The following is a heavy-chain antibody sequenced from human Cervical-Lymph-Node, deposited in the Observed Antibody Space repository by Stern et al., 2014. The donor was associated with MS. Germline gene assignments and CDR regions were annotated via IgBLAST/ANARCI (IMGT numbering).Heavy chain of an antibody. V-gene: IGHV4-39*01. D-gene: IGHD2-8*02. CDR2: VYYSGAT. Sequence: QLQLQESGPGLVKPSETLSLTCAVSGDSISSYTHYWAWIRQPPGKGLEWIGSVYYSGATSYNPSLKSRVTISVDTSKNHFPLGLNSVTAADTAVYYCAKHACTGAACPFDLWGQGTLVTVSS. CDR1: GDSISSYTHY. CDR3: AKHACTGAACPFDL. J-gene: IGHJ4*02.